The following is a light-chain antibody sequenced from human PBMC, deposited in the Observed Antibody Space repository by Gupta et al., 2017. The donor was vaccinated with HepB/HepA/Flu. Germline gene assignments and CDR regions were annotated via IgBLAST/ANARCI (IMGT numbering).Light chain of an antibody. J-gene: IGLJ2*01. Sequence: NFMLTQPHSVSESPGKTVTISCPGSSGSIASNYVQRYQQRPGSAPTTVIYEDNQRPSGVPDRFSGSIDSSSNSASLTISRLKTEDEADYYCQSYDSSNVVFGGGTKLTVL. V-gene: IGLV6-57*02. CDR2: EDN. CDR3: QSYDSSNVV. CDR1: SGSIASNY.